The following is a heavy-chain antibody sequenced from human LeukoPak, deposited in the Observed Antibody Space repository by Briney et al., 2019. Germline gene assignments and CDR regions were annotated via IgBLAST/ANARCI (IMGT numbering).Heavy chain of an antibody. D-gene: IGHD1-26*01. V-gene: IGHV4-61*09. CDR1: GGSISSGGYS. CDR2: IYASGGT. Sequence: PSETLSLTCAVSGGSISSGGYSWSWIRQPAGKGLEWIGHIYASGGTNYNPSLSSRVTISVDTSKNQFSLKLSSVTAADTAVYYCARDHIVGALGFFDSWGQGTLVTVSS. J-gene: IGHJ4*02. CDR3: ARDHIVGALGFFDS.